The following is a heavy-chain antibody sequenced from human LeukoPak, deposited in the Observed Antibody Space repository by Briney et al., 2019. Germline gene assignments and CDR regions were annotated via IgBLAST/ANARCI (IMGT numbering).Heavy chain of an antibody. V-gene: IGHV1-2*04. D-gene: IGHD2-8*01. J-gene: IGHJ4*02. Sequence: ASVKVSCKASGYTFTGYYMQWVRQAPGQGLEWMGWINPKRGGTNYAQKFQGWVTRTSDTSISTAYMELSRLRSADTAVYYCAGLGYCTNGVCYNFDYWGQGTLVPVSS. CDR3: AGLGYCTNGVCYNFDY. CDR1: GYTFTGYY. CDR2: INPKRGGT.